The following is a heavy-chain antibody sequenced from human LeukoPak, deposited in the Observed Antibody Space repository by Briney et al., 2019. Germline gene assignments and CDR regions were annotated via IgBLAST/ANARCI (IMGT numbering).Heavy chain of an antibody. CDR3: ARQPYSYGYFDY. J-gene: IGHJ4*02. CDR1: GGTFSSYA. Sequence: SVKVSCKASGGTFSSYAISWVRQAPGQGLEWMGGIIPIFGTANYAQKFQGRVTITADESTSTAYMELSSLRSEDTAVYYCARQPYSYGYFDYWGQGTLVTVSS. D-gene: IGHD5-18*01. CDR2: IIPIFGTA. V-gene: IGHV1-69*13.